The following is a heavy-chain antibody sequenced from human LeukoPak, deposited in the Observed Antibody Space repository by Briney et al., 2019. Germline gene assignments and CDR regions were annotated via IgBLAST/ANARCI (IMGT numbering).Heavy chain of an antibody. Sequence: RGALRLSCAISGFSFSDHPMNLVPQAPGKGREGISNICTTGEGAEYQYYPDSVKGRVTISRDDGKNTLFLHMNSLRDDDTAVYCCATDQRDAFDYWGQGILVTVSS. V-gene: IGHV3-48*02. CDR1: GFSFSDHP. CDR3: ATDQRDAFDY. CDR2: ICTTGEGAEYQ. D-gene: IGHD5-24*01. J-gene: IGHJ4*02.